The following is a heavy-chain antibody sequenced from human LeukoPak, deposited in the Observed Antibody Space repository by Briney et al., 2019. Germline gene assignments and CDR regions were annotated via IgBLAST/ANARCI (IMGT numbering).Heavy chain of an antibody. D-gene: IGHD3-10*01. J-gene: IGHJ4*02. CDR2: IYPDDSDT. V-gene: IGHV5-51*01. Sequence: GESLKISCKGSGYSFSSYWIGWVRQMPGKGLEWMGFIYPDDSDTRYRPSFQGQVTMSADKSTSTAYLQWRSLKASDTATYYCARGAGTLIDYWGQGTLVTVSS. CDR1: GYSFSSYW. CDR3: ARGAGTLIDY.